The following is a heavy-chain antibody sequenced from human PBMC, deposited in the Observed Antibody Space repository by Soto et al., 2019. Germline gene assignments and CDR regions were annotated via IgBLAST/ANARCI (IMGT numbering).Heavy chain of an antibody. V-gene: IGHV3-74*01. J-gene: IGHJ4*02. CDR2: INGDGSGT. CDR1: GFTFSGSW. CDR3: ARVIFGSGTANDY. D-gene: IGHD3-10*01. Sequence: EVQLVESGGGLVQPGGSLRLSCAASGFTFSGSWMHWVRQAPGKGLVWVSRINGDGSGTSYADFVKGRFTISRDDAKNPLFLQMNGLRAEDTAVYYCARVIFGSGTANDYWGQGTLVTVSS.